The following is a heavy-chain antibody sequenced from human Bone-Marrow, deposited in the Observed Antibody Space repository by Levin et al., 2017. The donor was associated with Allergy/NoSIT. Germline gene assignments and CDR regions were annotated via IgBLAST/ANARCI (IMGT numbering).Heavy chain of an antibody. J-gene: IGHJ3*02. CDR1: GGSILTYY. D-gene: IGHD3-22*01. Sequence: HSQTLSLPCSVSGGSILTYYWSWIRQAPGKGLNWIGYVYYSGHAMYNPALKSRVTISVDTSKNQVSLKLRSVTAADTAVYYCARHEDRSGHYEAALDIWGQGTMVTVSS. V-gene: IGHV4-59*08. CDR3: ARHEDRSGHYEAALDI. CDR2: VYYSGHA.